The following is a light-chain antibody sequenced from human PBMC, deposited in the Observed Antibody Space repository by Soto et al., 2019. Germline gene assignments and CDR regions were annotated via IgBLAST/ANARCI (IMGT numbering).Light chain of an antibody. CDR2: AAS. V-gene: IGKV1-39*01. CDR1: QSISSY. J-gene: IGKJ4*01. CDR3: QQSYSTPR. Sequence: DIQMTPSPSSLSASVGDRVTITCRASQSISSYLNWYQQKPGKAPKLLIYAASSLQSGVPSRFSGSGSGTDFTLTISSLQPEDFATYYCQQSYSTPRFGGGTKVDIK.